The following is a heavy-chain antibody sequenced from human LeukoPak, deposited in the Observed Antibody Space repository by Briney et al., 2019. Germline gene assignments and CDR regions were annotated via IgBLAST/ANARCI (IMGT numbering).Heavy chain of an antibody. D-gene: IGHD3-16*02. Sequence: PGGSLRLSCAASGFTFSSYAMHWVRQAPGKGLEWVAVISYDGSNKYYADSVKGRFTISRDNSKNTLYLQMNSLRAEDTAVYYCARELSSPIPFDYWGQGTLVTVSS. V-gene: IGHV3-30-3*01. CDR3: ARELSSPIPFDY. CDR2: ISYDGSNK. J-gene: IGHJ4*02. CDR1: GFTFSSYA.